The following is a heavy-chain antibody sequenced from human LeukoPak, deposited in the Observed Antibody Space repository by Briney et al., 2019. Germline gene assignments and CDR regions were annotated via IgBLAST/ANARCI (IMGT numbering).Heavy chain of an antibody. CDR1: GYTFTGYY. Sequence: ASVKVSCKASGYTFTGYYMHWVRQAPGQGLEWMGWINPNSGTVKYAQKFQGRVTMTRDTSISTAYMELSRLRSDDTAVYYCARADARYCSSNNCPSRAPTPNWFDPWGQGTLVTVSS. V-gene: IGHV1-2*02. CDR2: INPNSGTV. CDR3: ARADARYCSSNNCPSRAPTPNWFDP. J-gene: IGHJ5*02. D-gene: IGHD2-2*01.